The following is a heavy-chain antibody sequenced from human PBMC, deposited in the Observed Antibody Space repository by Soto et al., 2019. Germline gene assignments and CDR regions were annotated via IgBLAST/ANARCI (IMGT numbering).Heavy chain of an antibody. CDR1: GGSFSGYY. CDR2: INHSGST. J-gene: IGHJ6*02. Sequence: SETLSLTCAVYGGSFSGYYWSWIRQPPGKGLEWIGEINHSGSTNYNPSLKSRVTISVDTSKNQFSLKLSSVTAADTAVYYCARNAGYCSSTSCSPFYYYYGMDVWGQGTTVT. V-gene: IGHV4-34*01. CDR3: ARNAGYCSSTSCSPFYYYYGMDV. D-gene: IGHD2-2*01.